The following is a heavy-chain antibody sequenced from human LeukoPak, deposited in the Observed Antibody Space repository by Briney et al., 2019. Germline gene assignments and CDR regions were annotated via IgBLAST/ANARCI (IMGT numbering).Heavy chain of an antibody. J-gene: IGHJ3*02. CDR2: MSYDGSTK. Sequence: GRSLRLSCAASGFTFRIYTMHCVRQAPGKGLEWVAVMSYDGSTKYYADSVKGRFTISRDNSKNTLYLQMNSLRAEDTAVYYCARFDLSDAFDIWGQGTMVTVSS. D-gene: IGHD3-9*01. CDR1: GFTFRIYT. CDR3: ARFDLSDAFDI. V-gene: IGHV3-30*04.